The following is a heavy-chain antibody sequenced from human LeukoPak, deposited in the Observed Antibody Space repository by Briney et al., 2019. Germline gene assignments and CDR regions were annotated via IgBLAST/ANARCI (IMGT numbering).Heavy chain of an antibody. CDR3: ARVVAAAVSFDY. CDR1: GYTFTSYD. D-gene: IGHD6-13*01. J-gene: IGHJ4*02. CDR2: MNPNSGNT. V-gene: IGHV1-8*03. Sequence: GASAKVSCKASGYTFTSYDINWVRQATGQGLEWMGWMNPNSGNTGYAQKFQGRVTITRNTSISTAYMELSSLRSEDTAVYYCARVVAAAVSFDYWGQGTLVTVSS.